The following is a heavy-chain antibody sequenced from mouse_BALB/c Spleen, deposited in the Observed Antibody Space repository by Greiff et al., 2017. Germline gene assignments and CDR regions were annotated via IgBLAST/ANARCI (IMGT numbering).Heavy chain of an antibody. CDR1: GYTFTSYV. J-gene: IGHJ3*01. CDR3: ARYYYGSSYGSWFAY. D-gene: IGHD1-1*01. Sequence: VQLQQPGPELVKPGASVKMSCKASGYTFTSYVMHWVKQKPGQGLEWIGYINPYNDGTKYNEKFKGKATLTSDKSSSTAYMELSSLTSEDSAVYYCARYYYGSSYGSWFAYWGQGTLVTVSA. V-gene: IGHV1-14*01. CDR2: INPYNDGT.